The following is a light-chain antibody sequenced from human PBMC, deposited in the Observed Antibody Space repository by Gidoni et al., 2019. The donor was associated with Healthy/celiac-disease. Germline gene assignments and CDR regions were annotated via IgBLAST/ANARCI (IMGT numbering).Light chain of an antibody. V-gene: IGKV3-11*01. J-gene: IGKJ2*01. CDR1: QSVSSY. CDR2: DAS. CDR3: QQRSNWPSYT. Sequence: EIVLTQSPATLSLSPGERATLSCMASQSVSSYLAWYQQKPGQAPRLLIYDASNRATGIPARFSGSGSGTDFTLTISSLGPEDFAVYYCQQRSNWPSYTFGQGTKLEIK.